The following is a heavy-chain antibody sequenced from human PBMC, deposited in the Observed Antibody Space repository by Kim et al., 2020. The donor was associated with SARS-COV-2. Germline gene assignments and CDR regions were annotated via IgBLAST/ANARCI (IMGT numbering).Heavy chain of an antibody. J-gene: IGHJ6*02. V-gene: IGHV3-66*01. Sequence: STYYAASVKAIFTNSRNHSKNTLYRTMNSLGAEDTAVYYCARRDYYYGMDVWGQGTTVTVSS. CDR2: ST. CDR3: ARRDYYYGMDV.